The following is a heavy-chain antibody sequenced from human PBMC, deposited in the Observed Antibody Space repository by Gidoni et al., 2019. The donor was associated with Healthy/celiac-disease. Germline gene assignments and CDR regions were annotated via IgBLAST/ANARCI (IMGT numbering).Heavy chain of an antibody. J-gene: IGHJ4*02. D-gene: IGHD3-22*01. CDR1: GLPFGDYA. Sequence: EVQLVESGGGLVQPGRSLRLACTASGLPFGDYAMSWFRQATGKGLEWVGFIRSKAYGGTTEYAASVKGRFTISRDDSKSIAYLQMNSLKTEDTAVYYCTRTYYYDSSWGQGTLVTVSS. CDR3: TRTYYYDSS. CDR2: IRSKAYGGTT. V-gene: IGHV3-49*03.